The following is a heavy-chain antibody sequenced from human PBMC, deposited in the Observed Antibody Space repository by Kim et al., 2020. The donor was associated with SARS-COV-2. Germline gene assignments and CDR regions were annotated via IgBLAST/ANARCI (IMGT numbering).Heavy chain of an antibody. CDR1: GGSISSYY. CDR3: ARGVIVLGMDV. CDR2: IYYSGST. Sequence: SETLSLTCTVSGGSISSYYWSWIRQPPGKGLEWIGYIYYSGSTNYNPSLKSRVTISVDTSKNQFSLKLSSVTAADTAVYYCARGVIVLGMDVWGQGTTVTVSS. J-gene: IGHJ6*02. V-gene: IGHV4-59*01. D-gene: IGHD3-22*01.